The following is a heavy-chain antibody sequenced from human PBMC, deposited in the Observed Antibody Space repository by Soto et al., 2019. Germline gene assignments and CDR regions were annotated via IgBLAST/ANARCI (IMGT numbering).Heavy chain of an antibody. V-gene: IGHV1-69*11. Sequence: QVHLVQSGTEVKKPGSSVKVSCKASGGTFSSSGFSWVRQAPGQGLERMGMIVPSLDTTNYAQEFQARVTITADEVTSTAYMELRSLRSEDTAVYYCARWPQPRYTADPYAVDVWGQGTRVIVSS. CDR3: ARWPQPRYTADPYAVDV. CDR1: GGTFSSSG. J-gene: IGHJ6*02. D-gene: IGHD3-16*02. CDR2: IVPSLDTT.